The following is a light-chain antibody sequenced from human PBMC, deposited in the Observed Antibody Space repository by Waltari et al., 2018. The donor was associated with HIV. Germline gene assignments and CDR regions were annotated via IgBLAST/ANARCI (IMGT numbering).Light chain of an antibody. CDR2: WAS. Sequence: DIVMTQSPDSLSVSLCERATINCKSSQSLLYGSNNKNRLAWYQQRPGQPPKLLISWASTRESGVPGRFSGSGSGTDFTLTINSLQAEDVAVYYCQQFSLSPPLTFGGGTKVEIK. CDR3: QQFSLSPPLT. V-gene: IGKV4-1*01. J-gene: IGKJ4*01. CDR1: QSLLYGSNNKNR.